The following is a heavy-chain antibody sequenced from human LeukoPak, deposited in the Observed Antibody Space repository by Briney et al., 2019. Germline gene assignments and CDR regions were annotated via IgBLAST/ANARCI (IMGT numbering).Heavy chain of an antibody. Sequence: GGSLRLSCAASGFTFSSYSMNWVRQAPGKGLEWVLSISSSSSYIYYADSVKGRFTISRDNAKNSLYLQMNSLRAEDTAVYYCARGDSSSWFMVPTDYWGQGTLVTVSS. CDR1: GFTFSSYS. CDR3: ARGDSSSWFMVPTDY. D-gene: IGHD6-13*01. J-gene: IGHJ4*02. V-gene: IGHV3-21*01. CDR2: ISSSSSYI.